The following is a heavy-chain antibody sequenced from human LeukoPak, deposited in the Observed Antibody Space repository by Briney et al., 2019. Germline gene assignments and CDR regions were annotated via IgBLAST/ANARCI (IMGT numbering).Heavy chain of an antibody. CDR3: ARGGYNPIDY. D-gene: IGHD5-24*01. CDR1: GGSISSSSYY. V-gene: IGHV4-39*01. Sequence: SETLSLTCTVSGGSISSSSYYWGWIRQPPGKGLEWIGSIYYSGSTYCNPSLKSRVTISVDTSKNQFSLKLSSVTAADTAVYYCARGGYNPIDYWGQGTLVTVSS. J-gene: IGHJ4*02. CDR2: IYYSGST.